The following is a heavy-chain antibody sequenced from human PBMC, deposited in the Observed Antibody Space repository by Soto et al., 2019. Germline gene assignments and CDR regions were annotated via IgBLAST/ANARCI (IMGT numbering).Heavy chain of an antibody. Sequence: GGSLRLSCAASGFTFSSYAMSWVRQAPGKGLEWVSAISGSGGSTYYADSVKGRFTISRDNSKNTLYLQMNSLRAEDTAVYYCANGEYYDFWSGSFDYWGQGTVVTVSS. CDR3: ANGEYYDFWSGSFDY. J-gene: IGHJ4*02. CDR1: GFTFSSYA. CDR2: ISGSGGST. V-gene: IGHV3-23*01. D-gene: IGHD3-3*01.